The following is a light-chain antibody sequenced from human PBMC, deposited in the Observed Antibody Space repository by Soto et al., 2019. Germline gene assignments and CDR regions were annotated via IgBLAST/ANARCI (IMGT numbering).Light chain of an antibody. J-gene: IGKJ5*01. CDR3: QQYNTYLLT. CDR1: RSISSW. CDR2: KAS. V-gene: IGKV1-5*03. Sequence: DIQMTQSPSTLSASVGDRVTITCRASRSISSWLAWYQQKPGKAPKLLIYKASNLETGVPSRFSGSGSGTEFTLTISSLQPDDFATYYCQQYNTYLLTLGQGTRLEIK.